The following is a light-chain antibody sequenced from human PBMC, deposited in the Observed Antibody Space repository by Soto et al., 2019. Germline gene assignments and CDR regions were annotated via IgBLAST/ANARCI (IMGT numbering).Light chain of an antibody. CDR3: QQYKAYSWT. V-gene: IGKV1-5*03. CDR1: QSISTW. J-gene: IGKJ1*01. CDR2: YAS. Sequence: DIQMTQSPSTLSASIGDRVTITCRASQSISTWLAWYRQKPGEAPKLLIYYASNLESGVPSRFSSSGSGTEFTLTISSLQPDDFATYYCQQYKAYSWTFGPGTKVDI.